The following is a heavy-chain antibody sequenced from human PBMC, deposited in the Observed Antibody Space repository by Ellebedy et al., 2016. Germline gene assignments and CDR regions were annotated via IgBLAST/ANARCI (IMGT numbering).Heavy chain of an antibody. CDR2: NSWNSGSI. CDR3: AKDQSSGRGYFQH. D-gene: IGHD3-10*01. V-gene: IGHV3-9*01. CDR1: GFTFDDYI. Sequence: SLKISXAASGFTFDDYIMHWVRQARGKGLEWVSDNSWNSGSIGYADSVKGRFTISRDNAKNSLYLQMNSLRAEDTALYYCAKDQSSGRGYFQHWGQGTLVTVSS. J-gene: IGHJ1*01.